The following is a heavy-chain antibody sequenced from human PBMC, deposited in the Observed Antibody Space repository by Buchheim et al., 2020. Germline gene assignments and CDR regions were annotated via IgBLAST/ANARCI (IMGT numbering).Heavy chain of an antibody. CDR3: ARVGFYGLGSYYNAPFDD. J-gene: IGHJ4*02. V-gene: IGHV3-74*03. Sequence: EVQLVESGGGLVQPEGSLRLSCAASGFTFRNYWMHWVRQAPGKGLVWVSRIKSDGSSTTYADSVKGRFTISRDNAKNTLYLQMNSLRAEDTAVYYCARVGFYGLGSYYNAPFDDWGQGTL. CDR1: GFTFRNYW. CDR2: IKSDGSST. D-gene: IGHD3-10*01.